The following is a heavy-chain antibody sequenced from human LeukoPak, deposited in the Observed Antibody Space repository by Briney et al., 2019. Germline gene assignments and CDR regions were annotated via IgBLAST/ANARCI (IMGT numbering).Heavy chain of an antibody. D-gene: IGHD2-2*01. CDR2: INHSGST. CDR1: GGSFSGYC. V-gene: IGHV4-34*01. CDR3: ARAYCSSTSCLQIDY. Sequence: SETLSLTCAVYGGSFSGYCWSWIRQPPGKGLEWIGEINHSGSTNYNPSLKSRVTISVDTSKNQFSLKLSSVTAADTAVYYCARAYCSSTSCLQIDYWGQGILVTVSS. J-gene: IGHJ4*02.